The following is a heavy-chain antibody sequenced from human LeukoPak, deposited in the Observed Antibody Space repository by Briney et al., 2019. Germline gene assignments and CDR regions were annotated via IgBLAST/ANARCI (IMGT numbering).Heavy chain of an antibody. J-gene: IGHJ5*02. CDR1: GASIRSYY. CDR2: INYSGST. D-gene: IGHD6-19*01. V-gene: IGHV4-59*08. CDR3: ARHAAVEGSSGWSPLWWFDP. Sequence: SETLSLTCTVSGASIRSYYWNWLRQPPGKGLEWIGYINYSGSTNSNPSLKSRATISMDTSKHHFSLKPSSVTAADTAVYYCARHAAVEGSSGWSPLWWFDPWGQGTLVTVSS.